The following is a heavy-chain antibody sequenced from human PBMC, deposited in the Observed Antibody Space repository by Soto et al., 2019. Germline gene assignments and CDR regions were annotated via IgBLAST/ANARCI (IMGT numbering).Heavy chain of an antibody. D-gene: IGHD1-20*01. CDR1: GFTFSSYG. CDR2: IWYDGSNK. CDR3: ARDVLRHNWNPTTSDY. Sequence: GGSLRLSCAASGFTFSSYGMHWVRQAPGKGLEWVAVIWYDGSNKYYADSVKGRFTISRDNSKNTLYLQMNSLRAEDTAVYYCARDVLRHNWNPTTSDYWGQGTLVTVSS. J-gene: IGHJ4*02. V-gene: IGHV3-33*01.